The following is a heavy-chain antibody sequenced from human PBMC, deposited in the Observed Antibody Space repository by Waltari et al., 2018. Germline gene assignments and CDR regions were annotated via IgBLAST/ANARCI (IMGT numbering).Heavy chain of an antibody. J-gene: IGHJ4*02. CDR1: GASVSSTIPF. CDR3: ARHMTTVTTSSFDY. CDR2: ITHSGSS. D-gene: IGHD4-17*01. Sequence: QLPLQDSGPGLVTPSDTLSLTCTVPGASVSSTIPFWDWIRQSPGKGLEWIGSITHSGSSYYNPSLRSRVTLLVDTSKNQFSLRVNSVTAADMALYYCARHMTTVTTSSFDYWGQGALVTVSS. V-gene: IGHV4-39*07.